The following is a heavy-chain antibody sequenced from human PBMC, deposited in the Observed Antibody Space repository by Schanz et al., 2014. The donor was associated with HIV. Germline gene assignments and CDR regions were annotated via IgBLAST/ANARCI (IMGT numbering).Heavy chain of an antibody. D-gene: IGHD2-2*01. CDR2: MSYDGRNE. CDR3: ANGPGPLQHSDYYSGMDV. V-gene: IGHV3-30*18. CDR1: GFTFRSYG. Sequence: QVQLVESGGGVVQPGRSLRLSCAASGFTFRSYGMHWVRQAPGKGLECVASMSYDGRNEHYVDSVKGRFTISRDNSKNTLNLQMNSLRTEDTAVYFCANGPGPLQHSDYYSGMDVWGQGTTVTVSS. J-gene: IGHJ6*02.